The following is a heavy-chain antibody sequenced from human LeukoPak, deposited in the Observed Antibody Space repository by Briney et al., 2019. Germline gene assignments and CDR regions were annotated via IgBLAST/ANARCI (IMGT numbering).Heavy chain of an antibody. J-gene: IGHJ5*02. CDR3: ARQMATINH. CDR1: GFTFSSYE. D-gene: IGHD5-24*01. V-gene: IGHV3-48*03. CDR2: ISSSGSTI. Sequence: GGPLRLSCAAPGFTFSSYEMNWVRQAPGKGLEWVSYISSSGSTIYYAGSVKGRFTISRDNAKNSLYLQMNSLRAEDTAVYYCARQMATINHWGQGTLVTVSS.